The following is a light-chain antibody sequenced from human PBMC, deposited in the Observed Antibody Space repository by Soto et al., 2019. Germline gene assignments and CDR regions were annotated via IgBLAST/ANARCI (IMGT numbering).Light chain of an antibody. Sequence: DIQMTQSPSSLSASVGDRVTITCRASQSISTYLTWYQQKPGKAPKLLIYAASTLQSGVPSTFSGSGSGTDLTLTISSLQPEDFATYYCQQSYTIPYTFGQGTKLEI. J-gene: IGKJ2*01. CDR1: QSISTY. V-gene: IGKV1-39*01. CDR2: AAS. CDR3: QQSYTIPYT.